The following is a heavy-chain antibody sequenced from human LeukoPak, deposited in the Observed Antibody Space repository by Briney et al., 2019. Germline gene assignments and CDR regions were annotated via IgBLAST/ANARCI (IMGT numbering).Heavy chain of an antibody. Sequence: GGFLRLSCAAPGFPLSSYGMHWGRPAPGKGLEWGAVISYDGSNKYYADSVKGRFTISRDNSKNTLYLQMNSLRAEDTAVYYCAKDARDYGDYVFDYWGQGTLVTVSS. V-gene: IGHV3-30*18. CDR2: ISYDGSNK. CDR3: AKDARDYGDYVFDY. D-gene: IGHD4-17*01. CDR1: GFPLSSYG. J-gene: IGHJ4*02.